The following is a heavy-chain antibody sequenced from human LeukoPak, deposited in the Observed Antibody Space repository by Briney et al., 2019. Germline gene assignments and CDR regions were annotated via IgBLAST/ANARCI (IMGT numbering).Heavy chain of an antibody. J-gene: IGHJ4*02. D-gene: IGHD6-19*01. CDR1: GFTFSSYA. Sequence: PRGSLRLSCAASGFTFSSYAMHWVRQAPGKGLEWVAVISYDGSNKYYADSVKGRFTISRDNSKNTLYLQMNSLRAEDTAVHYCARDLIAVAGNNYWGQGTLVTVSS. V-gene: IGHV3-30-3*01. CDR3: ARDLIAVAGNNY. CDR2: ISYDGSNK.